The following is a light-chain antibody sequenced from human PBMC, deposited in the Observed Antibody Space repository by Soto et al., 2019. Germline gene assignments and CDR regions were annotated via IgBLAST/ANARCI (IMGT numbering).Light chain of an antibody. V-gene: IGKV3-11*01. CDR1: QTVSSY. CDR3: QQRSSWPLT. J-gene: IGKJ4*01. Sequence: EIVLTQSPATLSLSPGERATLSCRASQTVSSYLAWYQQKAGQAPRPLIYDASNRAPGIPARFSGSGSGTDFTLTISSLEPEDFAVYYCQQRSSWPLTFGGETKVEIK. CDR2: DAS.